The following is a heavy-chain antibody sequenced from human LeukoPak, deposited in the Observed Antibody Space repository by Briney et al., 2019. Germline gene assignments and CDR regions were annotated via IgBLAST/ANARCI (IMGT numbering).Heavy chain of an antibody. V-gene: IGHV4-34*01. CDR2: INHSGST. CDR3: ARHYGSGSYYRNAYFDY. D-gene: IGHD3-10*01. J-gene: IGHJ4*02. CDR1: GGSFSGYC. Sequence: SETLSLTCAVYGGSFSGYCWSWIRQPPGKGLEWIWEINHSGSTNYNPSLKSRVTISVDTSKNQFSLKLSSVTAADTAVYYCARHYGSGSYYRNAYFDYWGQGTLVTVSS.